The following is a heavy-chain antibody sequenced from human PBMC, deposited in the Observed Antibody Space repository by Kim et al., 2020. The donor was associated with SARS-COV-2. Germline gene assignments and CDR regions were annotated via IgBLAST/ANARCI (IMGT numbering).Heavy chain of an antibody. CDR2: INHSGST. J-gene: IGHJ4*02. Sequence: SETLSLTCAVYGGSFSGYYWSWIRQPPGKGLEWIGEINHSGSTNYNPSLKSRVTISVDTSKNQFSLKLSSVTAADTAVYYCASGSIAARPRFDYWGQGTL. CDR3: ASGSIAARPRFDY. CDR1: GGSFSGYY. D-gene: IGHD6-6*01. V-gene: IGHV4-34*01.